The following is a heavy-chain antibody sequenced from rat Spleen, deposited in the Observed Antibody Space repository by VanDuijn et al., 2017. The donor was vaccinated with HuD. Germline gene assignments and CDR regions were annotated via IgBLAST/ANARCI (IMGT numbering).Heavy chain of an antibody. CDR3: ASEGRRALYGNWFAY. V-gene: IGHV5-29*01. CDR1: GFTFSNYG. Sequence: EVQLVESGGGLVQPGRSLKLSCAASGFTFSNYGMAWVCQAPTKGLEWVATINYEGTNTYYGNPVRGRFTISRDNTKRTLFLQMDSMRSEDAATFYCASEGRRALYGNWFAYWDQGTLVTVSS. D-gene: IGHD1-11*01. CDR2: INYEGTNT. J-gene: IGHJ3*01.